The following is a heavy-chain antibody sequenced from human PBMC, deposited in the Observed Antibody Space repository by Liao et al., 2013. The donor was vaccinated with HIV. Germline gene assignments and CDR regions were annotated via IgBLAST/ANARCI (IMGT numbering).Heavy chain of an antibody. Sequence: QVQLQESGPGLVKPSETLSLTCTVSGGSISSYYWSWIRQPPGKGLEWIGYIYYSGSTNYNPSLKSRVTMSVDTSKNQFSLKLSSVTAADTAVYYCARGRRFPGQFDYWGQGTLVTVSS. V-gene: IGHV4-59*12. CDR1: GGSISSYY. D-gene: IGHD2-21*01. CDR2: IYYSGST. CDR3: ARGRRFPGQFDY. J-gene: IGHJ4*02.